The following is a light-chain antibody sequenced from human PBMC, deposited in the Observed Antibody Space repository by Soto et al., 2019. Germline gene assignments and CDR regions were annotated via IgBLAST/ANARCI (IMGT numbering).Light chain of an antibody. J-gene: IGKJ1*01. CDR1: QSISSW. Sequence: DIQMTQSPSTLSASVGDRVTITCRASQSISSWLAWYQQKPGKAPKLLIYKASSLESGVPSRFSGSGSGTEFTLTISSLQPDDFATYYCQQYNRTFGQVTKVEIK. CDR2: KAS. V-gene: IGKV1-5*03. CDR3: QQYNRT.